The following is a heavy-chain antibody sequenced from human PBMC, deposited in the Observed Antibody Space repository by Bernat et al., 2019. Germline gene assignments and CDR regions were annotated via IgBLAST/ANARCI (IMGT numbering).Heavy chain of an antibody. J-gene: IGHJ3*02. Sequence: EVQLVESGGGWVQPGGSLRLSCAASGFTFSSYSMNWVRQAPGKGLEWVAYISSSSSTIYYADSVKGRFTISRDNAKNSLYLQMNSLRAEDTAVYYCARDAQLVMTSDAFDIWGQGTIVTVSS. V-gene: IGHV3-48*01. CDR3: ARDAQLVMTSDAFDI. CDR1: GFTFSSYS. D-gene: IGHD2-21*02. CDR2: ISSSSSTI.